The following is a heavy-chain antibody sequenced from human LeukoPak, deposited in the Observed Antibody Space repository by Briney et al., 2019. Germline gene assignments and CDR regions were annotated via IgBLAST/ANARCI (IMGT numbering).Heavy chain of an antibody. CDR2: INTNTGNP. CDR1: GYTFTAYA. Sequence: GASVNVSCKTSGYTFTAYAINWVRQAPGQGLEWMGWINTNTGNPTYAQGFTGRLVFSLDTSVSTAYLQINSLEAEDTAVYYCARDPYLSPVVSGAPRFDSWGQGALLTVSS. D-gene: IGHD4-23*01. CDR3: ARDPYLSPVVSGAPRFDS. J-gene: IGHJ4*02. V-gene: IGHV7-4-1*02.